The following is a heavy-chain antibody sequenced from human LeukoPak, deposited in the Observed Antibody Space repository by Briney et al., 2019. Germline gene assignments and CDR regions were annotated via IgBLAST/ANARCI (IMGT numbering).Heavy chain of an antibody. J-gene: IGHJ4*02. D-gene: IGHD3-3*01. CDR2: ISSSSSYI. V-gene: IGHV3-21*01. Sequence: GGSLRLSCAASGFTFSSYSMNWVRQAPGKGLEWVSSISSSSSYIYYADSVKGRFTISRDNAKNSLYLQMNSLRAEDTAVYYCARGQVFGVVTYYFDYWGQGTLVTVSS. CDR3: ARGQVFGVVTYYFDY. CDR1: GFTFSSYS.